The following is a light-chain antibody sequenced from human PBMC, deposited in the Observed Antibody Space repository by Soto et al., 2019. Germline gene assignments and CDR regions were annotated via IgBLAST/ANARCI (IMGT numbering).Light chain of an antibody. CDR3: QQLKSYPLS. CDR1: QAISSY. Sequence: DIQLTQSPSFLSASVGDRVTITCRTSQAISSYLAWYQQKPGKAPQLLISAASTLQSGVPSRFSGSGSGTEFTLTISSLQPEDFATYYCQQLKSYPLSFGEWTKVEI. V-gene: IGKV1-9*01. J-gene: IGKJ4*01. CDR2: AAS.